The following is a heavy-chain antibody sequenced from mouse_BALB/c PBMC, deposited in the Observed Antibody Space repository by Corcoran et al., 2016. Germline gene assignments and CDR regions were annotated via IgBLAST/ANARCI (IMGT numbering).Heavy chain of an antibody. V-gene: IGHV1S136*01. D-gene: IGHD1-2*01. Sequence: EVQLQQSGPELVKPGASVKMSCKASGYTFTSYVMHWVKQKPGQGLEWIGYINPYNDGTKYNEKFKGKATLTSDKSSSTAYMELSSLTSEDSAVYYCARHGPQSAMDYWGQGTSVTVSS. J-gene: IGHJ4*01. CDR3: ARHGPQSAMDY. CDR1: GYTFTSYV. CDR2: INPYNDGT.